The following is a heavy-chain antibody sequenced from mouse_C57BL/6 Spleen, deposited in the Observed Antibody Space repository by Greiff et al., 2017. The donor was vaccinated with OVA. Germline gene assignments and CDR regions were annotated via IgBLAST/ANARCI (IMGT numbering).Heavy chain of an antibody. CDR1: GFTFSDYY. CDR2: ISNGGGST. J-gene: IGHJ1*03. CDR3: ARRAHYYGTVSWSFDV. Sequence: EVKLVESGGGLVQPGGSLKLSCAASGFTFSDYYMYWVRQTPEKRLEWVAYISNGGGSTYYPDTVKGRFTISRDNAKNTLYLQMSRLKSEDTAMYYCARRAHYYGTVSWSFDVWGTGTTVTVSS. D-gene: IGHD1-1*01. V-gene: IGHV5-12*01.